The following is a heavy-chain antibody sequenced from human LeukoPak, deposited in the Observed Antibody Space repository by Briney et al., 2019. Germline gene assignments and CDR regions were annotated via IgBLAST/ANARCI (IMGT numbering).Heavy chain of an antibody. Sequence: PGGSLTLSCALSGFTSSSYWMHWVRQVPGKGLVWVSRINDDGTYTVYADSVKGRFTISRDNAKNTLYQQMNSLRGEDTAVYYCGREIQAPGKTLEYWGQGTLVTVSS. CDR3: GREIQAPGKTLEY. J-gene: IGHJ4*02. CDR2: INDDGTYT. V-gene: IGHV3-74*01. CDR1: GFTSSSYW.